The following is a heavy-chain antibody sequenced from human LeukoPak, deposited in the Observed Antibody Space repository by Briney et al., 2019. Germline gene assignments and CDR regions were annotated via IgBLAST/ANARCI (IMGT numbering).Heavy chain of an antibody. CDR3: ARGAYGGYDSTVCYIDD. D-gene: IGHD5-12*01. J-gene: IGHJ4*02. CDR1: GFTFSDYN. CDR2: IRSSSSYI. V-gene: IGHV3-21*01. Sequence: GGSLRLSCSASGFTFSDYNMNWVRQAPGKGLEWVSSIRSSSSYIYYADSVKGRFTVSRDNAKNSLFLQMISLRAEDTAVYYCARGAYGGYDSTVCYIDDWGQRTLVTASS.